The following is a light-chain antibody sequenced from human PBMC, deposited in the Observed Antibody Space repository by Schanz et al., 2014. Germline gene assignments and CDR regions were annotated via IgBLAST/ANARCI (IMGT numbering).Light chain of an antibody. Sequence: QSVLTQPPSASGTPGQRVTISCSGSSSNVGSNGVNWYQQLPGAAPKLLIYGNNQRPSGVPDRFSGSKSGASASLAITGLQAEDEADYYCQSYDSSLSGGVFGGGTKLTVL. CDR2: GNN. CDR1: SSNVGSNG. CDR3: QSYDSSLSGGV. V-gene: IGLV1-44*01. J-gene: IGLJ2*01.